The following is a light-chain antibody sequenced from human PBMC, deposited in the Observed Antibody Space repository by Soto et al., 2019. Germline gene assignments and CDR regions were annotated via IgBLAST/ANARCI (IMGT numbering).Light chain of an antibody. CDR3: QQYGNLPLT. CDR1: QSVISN. V-gene: IGKV3-20*01. Sequence: ILLTPSPTTLSVSPWERATLSCRASQSVISNLAWYQQKPGQAPRLLIYRVSSRATGVPDRFSGSGSGTDYTLTISRLEPEDFAVYYCQQYGNLPLTFGGGTKVDIK. J-gene: IGKJ4*01. CDR2: RVS.